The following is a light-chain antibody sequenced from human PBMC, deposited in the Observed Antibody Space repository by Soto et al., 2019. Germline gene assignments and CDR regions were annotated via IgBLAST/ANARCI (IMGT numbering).Light chain of an antibody. CDR2: GNN. Sequence: QSVLTQPPSVSAAPGQKVTIPCFGSNSNIGKNYVSWYQQLPGTAPKLLIYGNNNRHSGITDRISGSKSGTSATLGITGLQPGDEADYYCATWDNTLSGEVFGGGTNVTVL. CDR3: ATWDNTLSGEV. CDR1: NSNIGKNY. J-gene: IGLJ3*02. V-gene: IGLV1-51*01.